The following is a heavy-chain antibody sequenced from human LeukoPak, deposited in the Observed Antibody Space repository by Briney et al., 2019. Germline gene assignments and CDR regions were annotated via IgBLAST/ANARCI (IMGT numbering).Heavy chain of an antibody. CDR2: IIPILGIA. J-gene: IGHJ4*02. CDR1: GDTFSSYA. CDR3: ARESPVLSRYFGY. V-gene: IGHV1-69*04. D-gene: IGHD3-9*01. Sequence: SVKVSCKASGDTFSSYAISWVRQAPGQGLEWMGRIIPILGIANYAQKFQGRVTITADKSTSTAYMELSSLRSEDTAVYYCARESPVLSRYFGYWGQGTLVTVSS.